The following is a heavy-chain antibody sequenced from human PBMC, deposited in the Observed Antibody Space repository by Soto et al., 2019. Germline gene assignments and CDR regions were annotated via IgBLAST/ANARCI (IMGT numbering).Heavy chain of an antibody. Sequence: EVQLLESGGGLVQPGGSLRLSCAASGFTFSSYAMSWVRQAPGKGLEWVSAISGSGDNTYYADSVKGRFTISRDNSKNTLYRQMNSLRAEDTAVYYCPGASGSYGIWGRGTLVTVSS. V-gene: IGHV3-23*01. J-gene: IGHJ4*02. D-gene: IGHD1-26*01. CDR3: PGASGSYGI. CDR2: ISGSGDNT. CDR1: GFTFSSYA.